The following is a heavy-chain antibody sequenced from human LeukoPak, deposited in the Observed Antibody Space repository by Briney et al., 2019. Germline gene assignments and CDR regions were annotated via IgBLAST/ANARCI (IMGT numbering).Heavy chain of an antibody. Sequence: GGSLRLSCAASGFTFSSYSMNWVRQAPGKGLEWVSYISSSGSIIYYADSVKGRFTISRDNAKNTLYLQMNSLRVEDTAVYYCARDYRCSSTSCKDRTFDYWGQGTLVTVSS. CDR1: GFTFSSYS. CDR2: ISSSGSII. CDR3: ARDYRCSSTSCKDRTFDY. J-gene: IGHJ4*02. V-gene: IGHV3-48*04. D-gene: IGHD2-2*01.